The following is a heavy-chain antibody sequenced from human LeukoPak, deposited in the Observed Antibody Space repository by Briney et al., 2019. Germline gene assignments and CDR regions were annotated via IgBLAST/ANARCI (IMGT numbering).Heavy chain of an antibody. CDR1: GGSISSYY. D-gene: IGHD3-16*01. J-gene: IGHJ6*02. Sequence: KASETLSLTCTVSGGSISSYYWSWIRQPAGKGLEWIGRIYTSGSTNYNPSLKSRVTMSVDTSKNQFSLKLSSVTAADTAVYYCAREVERLRLGEVTMGYYYYGMDVWGQGTTVTVS. V-gene: IGHV4-4*07. CDR2: IYTSGST. CDR3: AREVERLRLGEVTMGYYYYGMDV.